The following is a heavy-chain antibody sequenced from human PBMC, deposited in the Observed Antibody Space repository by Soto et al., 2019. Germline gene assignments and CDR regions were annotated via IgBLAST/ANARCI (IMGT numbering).Heavy chain of an antibody. CDR1: GGTFSSYA. J-gene: IGHJ4*02. CDR2: IIPIFGTA. V-gene: IGHV1-69*13. Sequence: SVKVSCKASGGTFSSYAISWVRQAPGQGLEWMGGIIPIFGTANYAQKFQGRVTITADESTSTAYMELSSLRSEDTAVYYCARDGLGIAAVARWGQGTLVTVSS. CDR3: ARDGLGIAAVAR. D-gene: IGHD6-13*01.